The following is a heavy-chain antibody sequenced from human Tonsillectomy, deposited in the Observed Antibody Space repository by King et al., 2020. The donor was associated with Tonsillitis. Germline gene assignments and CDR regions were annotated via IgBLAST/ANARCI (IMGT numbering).Heavy chain of an antibody. V-gene: IGHV3-33*05. D-gene: IGHD2-2*01. CDR3: ARDGGIVVVPAAMIGAYLQH. CDR1: GFTFSSYG. Sequence: VQLVESGGGVVQPGRSLRLSCAASGFTFSSYGMHWVRQAPGKGLEWVAVISYDGSNKYYADSVKGRFTISRDNSKNTLYLQMNSLRAEDTAVYYCARDGGIVVVPAAMIGAYLQHWGQGTLFTVSS. CDR2: ISYDGSNK. J-gene: IGHJ1*01.